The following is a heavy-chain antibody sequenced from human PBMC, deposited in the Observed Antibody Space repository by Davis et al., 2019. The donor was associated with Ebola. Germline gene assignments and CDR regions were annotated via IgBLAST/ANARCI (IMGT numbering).Heavy chain of an antibody. CDR3: ARVAWGYDSRSYYSLLAMDV. Sequence: SETLSLTCSVSGGSISSYYWTWIRQPPGKGLEWIAYINYSGSTNYNPSLKSRVTISVDTSKNQFSLKLSSVTAADTAVYYCARVAWGYDSRSYYSLLAMDVWGKGTTVSVSS. CDR1: GGSISSYY. V-gene: IGHV4-59*01. CDR2: INYSGST. D-gene: IGHD3-10*01. J-gene: IGHJ6*04.